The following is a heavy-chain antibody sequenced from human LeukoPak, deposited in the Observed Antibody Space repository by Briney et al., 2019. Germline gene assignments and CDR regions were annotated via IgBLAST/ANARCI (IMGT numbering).Heavy chain of an antibody. CDR3: ARDGGIALPFDY. D-gene: IGHD6-13*01. Sequence: GGSLRLSCAASGFTFSSYWMHWVRQAPGKGLVWVSRINSDGSSTSYADSVKGRFTIPRDNAKDTLYLQMNSLRAEDTAVYYCARDGGIALPFDYWGQGTLVTASS. J-gene: IGHJ4*02. V-gene: IGHV3-74*01. CDR2: INSDGSST. CDR1: GFTFSSYW.